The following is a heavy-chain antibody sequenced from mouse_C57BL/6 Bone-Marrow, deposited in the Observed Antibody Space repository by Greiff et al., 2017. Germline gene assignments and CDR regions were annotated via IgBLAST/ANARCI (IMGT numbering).Heavy chain of an antibody. Sequence: QVTLKVCGPGILQPSQTLSLTCSFSGFSLSTFGMGVGWIRQPSGKGLEWLAHIWWDDDTYYNPALKSRLTLSKDTSKNQVFLKIANVDTADTAPYYCARMIGGLRRGWYFDVWGTGTTVTVSS. CDR1: GFSLSTFGMG. CDR2: IWWDDDT. D-gene: IGHD2-4*01. V-gene: IGHV8-8*01. J-gene: IGHJ1*03. CDR3: ARMIGGLRRGWYFDV.